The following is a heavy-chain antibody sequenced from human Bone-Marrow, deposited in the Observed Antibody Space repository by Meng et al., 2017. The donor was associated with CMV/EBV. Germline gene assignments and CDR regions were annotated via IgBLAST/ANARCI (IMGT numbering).Heavy chain of an antibody. Sequence: GESLKISCAASGFTFNAYNMHWVRQAPGKGLEWISYISISSDTIYYADSVKGRFTISRDNAKNPLYLQMNGLRAEDTAVYYCARGQVRPAASLNNYYGLDVWGQGTTVTVSS. CDR3: ARGQVRPAASLNNYYGLDV. D-gene: IGHD2-2*01. CDR2: ISISSDTI. CDR1: GFTFNAYN. J-gene: IGHJ6*02. V-gene: IGHV3-48*04.